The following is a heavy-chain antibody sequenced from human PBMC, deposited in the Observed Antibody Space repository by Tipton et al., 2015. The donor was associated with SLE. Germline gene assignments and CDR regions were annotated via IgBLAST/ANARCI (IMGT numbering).Heavy chain of an antibody. CDR2: VYSTGST. D-gene: IGHD4-11*01. CDR1: GDSITGYY. J-gene: IGHJ6*02. V-gene: IGHV4-4*07. CDR3: ARIGYSKDDV. Sequence: TLSLTCTVSGDSITGYYWSWIRQPAGKGLEWIGRVYSTGSTNYNSSLKSRVTMSADTSKNQFSLNLNSVTAADTAFYYCARIGYSKDDVWGQGTTVTVSS.